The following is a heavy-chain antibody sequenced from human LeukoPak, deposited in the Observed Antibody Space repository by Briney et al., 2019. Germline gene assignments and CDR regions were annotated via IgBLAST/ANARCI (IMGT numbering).Heavy chain of an antibody. Sequence: SETLSLTCTVSGGSISSHYWSWIRQPPGKGLEWIGYIYYSGSTNYNPSLKSRVTISVDTSKNQFSLKLSSVTAADTAVYYCARSSDILTGYYYADYWGQGTLVTVSS. CDR1: GGSISSHY. CDR3: ARSSDILTGYYYADY. J-gene: IGHJ4*02. D-gene: IGHD3-9*01. V-gene: IGHV4-59*11. CDR2: IYYSGST.